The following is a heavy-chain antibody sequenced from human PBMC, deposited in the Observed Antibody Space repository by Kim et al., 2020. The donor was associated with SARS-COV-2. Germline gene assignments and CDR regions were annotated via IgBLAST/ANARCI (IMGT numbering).Heavy chain of an antibody. J-gene: IGHJ6*02. CDR3: AKATGVGYCSGGSCYSHYYYGMDV. V-gene: IGHV3-23*01. Sequence: GGSLRLSCAASGFTFSSYAMSWVRQAPGKGLEWVSAISGSGGSTYYADSVKGRFTISRDNSKNTLYLQMNSLRAEDTAVYYCAKATGVGYCSGGSCYSHYYYGMDVWGQGTTVTVSS. CDR2: ISGSGGST. CDR1: GFTFSSYA. D-gene: IGHD2-15*01.